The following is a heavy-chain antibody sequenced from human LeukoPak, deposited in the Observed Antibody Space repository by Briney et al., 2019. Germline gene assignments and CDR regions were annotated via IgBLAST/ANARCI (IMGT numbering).Heavy chain of an antibody. V-gene: IGHV1-46*01. Sequence: APVKVSCKASGYTFTSYYMHWVRQAPGQGLEWMGIINPSGGSTSYAQKFQGRVTMTRDTSTSTVYMELSSLRSEDTAVYYCARVDGSGSYYYYYGMDVWGQGTTVTVSS. D-gene: IGHD3-10*01. CDR1: GYTFTSYY. CDR2: INPSGGST. CDR3: ARVDGSGSYYYYYGMDV. J-gene: IGHJ6*02.